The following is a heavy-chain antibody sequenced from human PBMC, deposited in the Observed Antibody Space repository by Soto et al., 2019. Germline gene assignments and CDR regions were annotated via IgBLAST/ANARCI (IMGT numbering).Heavy chain of an antibody. J-gene: IGHJ5*02. CDR2: IWCDGSNK. Sequence: GGSLRLSCAASGFTFSSYGMHWVRQAPGKGLEWVAVIWCDGSNKYYADSVKGRFTISRDNSKNTLYLQMNSLRAEDTAVYYCARDVITMVRGGWFDPWGQGTLVTVSS. CDR3: ARDVITMVRGGWFDP. V-gene: IGHV3-33*01. CDR1: GFTFSSYG. D-gene: IGHD3-10*01.